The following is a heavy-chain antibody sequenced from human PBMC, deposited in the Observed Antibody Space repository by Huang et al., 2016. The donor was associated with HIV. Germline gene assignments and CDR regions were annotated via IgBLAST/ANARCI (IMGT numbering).Heavy chain of an antibody. CDR3: ARDSRGDGYNYENGFDY. Sequence: QLLLVQSGAEVKEPGSSVKVSCKASGGSFNNYTICWLRQAPGHGLEWLGGIVPIFGAPNFSPKFQVRVTITADEYPKTAYMELSSLSSDDTAIYYCARDSRGDGYNYENGFDYWGQGTLVTVSS. D-gene: IGHD5-12*01. J-gene: IGHJ4*02. CDR2: IVPIFGAP. V-gene: IGHV1-69*01. CDR1: GGSFNNYT.